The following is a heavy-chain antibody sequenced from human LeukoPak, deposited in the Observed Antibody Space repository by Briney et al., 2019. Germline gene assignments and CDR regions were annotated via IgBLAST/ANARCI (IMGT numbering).Heavy chain of an antibody. CDR3: AGTLAVDHFDY. CDR2: ISYDGSNK. V-gene: IGHV3-30-3*01. J-gene: IGHJ4*02. D-gene: IGHD6-19*01. Sequence: GGSLRLSCAASGFTFSSYAMHWVRQAPGKGLEWVAVISYDGSNKYYADSVKGRFTISRDNSKNTLYLQMNSLRAEDTAVYYCAGTLAVDHFDYWGQGTLVTVSS. CDR1: GFTFSSYA.